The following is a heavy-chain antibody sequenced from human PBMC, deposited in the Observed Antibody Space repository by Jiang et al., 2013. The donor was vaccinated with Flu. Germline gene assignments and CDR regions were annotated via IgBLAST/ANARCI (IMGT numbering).Heavy chain of an antibody. D-gene: IGHD3-10*01. CDR3: AREGVVRGVTRPKGNYYYYMDV. J-gene: IGHJ6*03. Sequence: LLKPSETLSLTCAVYGGSFSGYYWSWIRQPPGKGLEWIGEINHSGSTNYNPSLKSRVTISVDTSKNQFSLKLSSVTAADTAVYYCAREGVVRGVTRPKGNYYYYMDVWGKGTTVTVSS. CDR2: INHSGST. V-gene: IGHV4-34*01. CDR1: GGSFSGYY.